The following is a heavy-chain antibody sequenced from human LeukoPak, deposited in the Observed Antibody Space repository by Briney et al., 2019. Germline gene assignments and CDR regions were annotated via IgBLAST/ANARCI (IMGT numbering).Heavy chain of an antibody. Sequence: SSETLSLTCTVSGGSISSGGYYWSWIRQHPGKGLEWIGYIYYSGGTYYNPSLKSRVTISVDTSKNQFSLKLSSVTAADTAVYYCARDVMGLYYYGSGTTPTKKYYYYGMDVWGKGTTVTVSS. CDR1: GGSISSGGYY. D-gene: IGHD3-10*01. CDR3: ARDVMGLYYYGSGTTPTKKYYYYGMDV. V-gene: IGHV4-31*03. J-gene: IGHJ6*04. CDR2: IYYSGGT.